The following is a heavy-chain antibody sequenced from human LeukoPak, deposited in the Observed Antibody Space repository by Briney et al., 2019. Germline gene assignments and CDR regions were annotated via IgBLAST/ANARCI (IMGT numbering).Heavy chain of an antibody. CDR1: GYTFTSYA. CDR3: ARALGQFDY. Sequence: GASVKCSCKASGYTFTSYAMQWVRQAPGQRIEWMGWINSGNGNTKSSQKFQGRVTITRDTSASTAYMELSSLRSEDTAGYYCARALGQFDYWGQGTLVTVSS. CDR2: INSGNGNT. J-gene: IGHJ4*02. V-gene: IGHV1-3*01.